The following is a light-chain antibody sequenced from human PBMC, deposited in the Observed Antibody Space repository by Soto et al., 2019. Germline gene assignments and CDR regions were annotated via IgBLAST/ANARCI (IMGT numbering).Light chain of an antibody. J-gene: IGKJ3*01. CDR2: AAS. CDR1: QGISSY. Sequence: DIQLTQSPSFLSASVGDRVTITCRASQGISSYLAWYQQKPGKAPKLLIYAASTLQSGVPSRFRGSGSGTKFTLTISSLQPEDFATYYCQQLNSYPLFGPGTKVDIK. CDR3: QQLNSYPL. V-gene: IGKV1-9*01.